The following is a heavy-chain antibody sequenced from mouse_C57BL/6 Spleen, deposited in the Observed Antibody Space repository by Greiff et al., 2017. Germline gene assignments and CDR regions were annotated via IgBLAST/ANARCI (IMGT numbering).Heavy chain of an antibody. D-gene: IGHD1-1*01. Sequence: QVQLQQSGAELVKPGASVKMSCKASGYTFTSYWITWVKQRPGQGLEWIGDIYPGSGSTNYNEKFKSKATLTVDTSSSTAYMQLSSLTSEDSAVYYCARPHYYGSSPYAMDYWGQGTSVTVSS. V-gene: IGHV1-55*01. CDR1: GYTFTSYW. CDR3: ARPHYYGSSPYAMDY. CDR2: IYPGSGST. J-gene: IGHJ4*01.